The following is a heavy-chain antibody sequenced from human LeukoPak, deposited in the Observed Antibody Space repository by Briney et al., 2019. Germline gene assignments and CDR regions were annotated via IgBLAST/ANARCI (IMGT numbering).Heavy chain of an antibody. Sequence: GGSLRLSCAASGFILRNHAMNWVRQAPGKGPEWVSGISDNGGSTYYADSVKGRFTISRDTSKNTLHLQMNSLRAEDTAVYYCANLGYCSGGSCHVFEYWGQGTLVTVSS. CDR1: GFILRNHA. CDR3: ANLGYCSGGSCHVFEY. V-gene: IGHV3-23*01. CDR2: ISDNGGST. J-gene: IGHJ4*02. D-gene: IGHD2-15*01.